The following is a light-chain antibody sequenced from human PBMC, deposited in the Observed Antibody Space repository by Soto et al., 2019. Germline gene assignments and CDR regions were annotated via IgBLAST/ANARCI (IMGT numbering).Light chain of an antibody. CDR3: MQALQTRIT. J-gene: IGKJ5*01. CDR1: QSLLHSNGYNY. CDR2: LGS. V-gene: IGKV2-28*01. Sequence: DIVMTQSPLSLPVTPGEPASISCRSSQSLLHSNGYNYLDWYLQKPGQSPQLLIYLGSNRASGVPDRFSGSGSGTDFTLKISRVEAEDVGVYYCMQALQTRITFGLGTRLEIK.